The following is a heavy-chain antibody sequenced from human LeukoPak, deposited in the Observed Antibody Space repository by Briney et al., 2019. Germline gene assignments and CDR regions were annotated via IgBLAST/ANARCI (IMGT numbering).Heavy chain of an antibody. V-gene: IGHV4-39*01. CDR1: GGSITSSTYY. CDR2: IYYSGST. J-gene: IGHJ6*02. CDR3: ARLPTGTMDV. D-gene: IGHD1-14*01. Sequence: SETLSLTCTVSGGSITSSTYYWGWMRQPPGEGLEWIGSIYYSGSTYYNPSLKSRVTISVDTSKNQFSLKLSSVTAADTAVYYCARLPTGTMDVWGQGTTVTVYS.